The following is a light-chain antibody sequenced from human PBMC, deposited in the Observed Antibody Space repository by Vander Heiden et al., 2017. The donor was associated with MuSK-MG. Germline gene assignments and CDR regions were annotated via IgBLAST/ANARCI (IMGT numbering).Light chain of an antibody. V-gene: IGKV1-5*01. CDR3: QQYNSYPWT. CDR1: QSISSW. Sequence: DIQLTQPPSTLAASVGDRVTITCRASQSISSWLLAWYQQKPGKAPKLLIYDASTLESGVPSRFSGRGSGTEFTLTISSLQPDDFATYYCQQYNSYPWTFGLGTKVEIK. J-gene: IGKJ1*01. CDR2: DAS.